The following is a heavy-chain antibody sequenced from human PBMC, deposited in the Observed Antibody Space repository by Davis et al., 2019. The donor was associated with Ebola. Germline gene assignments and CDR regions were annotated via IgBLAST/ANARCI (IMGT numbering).Heavy chain of an antibody. CDR1: GFTFSSYG. J-gene: IGHJ6*02. CDR2: IWYDGSNK. V-gene: IGHV3-33*06. Sequence: PGGSLRLSCAASGFTFSSYGMHWVRQAQGKVLEWVAVIWYDGSNKYYADSVKGRFTISRDNSKNTLYLQMNSLRAEDKAVYYCAKLYGSGSYYKRGEGYGMDVWGQGTTVTVSS. CDR3: AKLYGSGSYYKRGEGYGMDV. D-gene: IGHD3-10*01.